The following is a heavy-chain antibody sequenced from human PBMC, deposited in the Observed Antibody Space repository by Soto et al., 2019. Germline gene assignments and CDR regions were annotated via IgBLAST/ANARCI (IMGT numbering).Heavy chain of an antibody. Sequence: QVQLQQSGPGLVKPSQTLSLTCTISGDSVSSNNVTWNWIRQSPSRGLEWLGRTYYRSKYYNDYASSVKGRITINADTSKIHFSLQMNSVTPEDTAVYYCVRNEGSVYDYYFDFWGQGILVTVAS. CDR1: GDSVSSNNVT. D-gene: IGHD5-12*01. CDR2: TYYRSKYYN. V-gene: IGHV6-1*01. CDR3: VRNEGSVYDYYFDF. J-gene: IGHJ4*02.